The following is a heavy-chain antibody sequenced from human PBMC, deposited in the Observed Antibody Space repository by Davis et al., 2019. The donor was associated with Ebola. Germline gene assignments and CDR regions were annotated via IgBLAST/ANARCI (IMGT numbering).Heavy chain of an antibody. CDR3: ATLRRTITGMDDGFDM. V-gene: IGHV5-51*01. D-gene: IGHD1-20*01. J-gene: IGHJ3*02. CDR1: GNRFSSHW. Sequence: GGSLRLSCQDSGNRFSSHWIGWVRQMPGTGLEWMGIIFTGDSDTRYRPSFRGQVTISADKSFKTAFLQWSSLKASDTARCYCATLRRTITGMDDGFDMWGQGTMVTVSS. CDR2: IFTGDSDT.